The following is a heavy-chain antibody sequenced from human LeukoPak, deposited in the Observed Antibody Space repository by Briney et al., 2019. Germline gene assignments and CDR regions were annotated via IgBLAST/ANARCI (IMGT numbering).Heavy chain of an antibody. D-gene: IGHD6-19*01. CDR2: ISSNGGST. CDR1: GFTFSSYA. J-gene: IGHJ6*02. V-gene: IGHV3-64D*09. Sequence: HPGGSLRLSCSASGFTFSSYAMHWVRQAPGKGLEYVSAISSNGGSTYYADSVKGRFTISRDNSKNTLYLQMSSLRAEDTAVYYCAKSSGWKQVGMDVWGQGTTVTVSS. CDR3: AKSSGWKQVGMDV.